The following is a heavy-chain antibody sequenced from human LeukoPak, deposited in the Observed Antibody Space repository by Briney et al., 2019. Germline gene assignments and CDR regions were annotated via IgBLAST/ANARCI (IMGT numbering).Heavy chain of an antibody. D-gene: IGHD3-22*01. CDR3: ARNGVYYDSSGYYYNY. V-gene: IGHV4-34*01. CDR1: GGSFSGYY. Sequence: SETLSLTGAVYGGSFSGYYWSWIRQPPGKGLEWIGEINHSGSTNYNPSLKSRVTISVDTSKNQFSLKLSSVTAADTAVYYCARNGVYYDSSGYYYNYWGQGTLVTVSS. CDR2: INHSGST. J-gene: IGHJ4*02.